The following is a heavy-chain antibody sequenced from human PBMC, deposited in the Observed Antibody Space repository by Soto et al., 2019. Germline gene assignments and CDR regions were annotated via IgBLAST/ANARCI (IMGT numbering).Heavy chain of an antibody. V-gene: IGHV1-69*13. CDR2: IIPIFGTA. J-gene: IGHJ3*02. Sequence: GASVKVSCKASGGTFSSYAISWVRQAPGQGLEWMGGIIPIFGTANYAQKFQGRVTITADESTSTAYMELSSLRSEDTAVYYCASPVVVPILDAFDIWGQGTMVTVSS. CDR3: ASPVVVPILDAFDI. CDR1: GGTFSSYA. D-gene: IGHD2-15*01.